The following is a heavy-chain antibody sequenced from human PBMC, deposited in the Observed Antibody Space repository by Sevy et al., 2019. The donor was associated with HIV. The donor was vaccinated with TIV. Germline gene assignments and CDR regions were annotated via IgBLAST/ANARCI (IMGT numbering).Heavy chain of an antibody. J-gene: IGHJ6*02. D-gene: IGHD2-2*01. Sequence: ASVNVSCKASGGTFSSYAISWVRQAPGQGLEWMGGIIPIFGTANYAQKFQGRVTITADESTSTAYMELSSLRSEDTAVYYCARTDIVVVPAAITYYYYGMDVWGQGTTVTVSS. CDR1: GGTFSSYA. CDR2: IIPIFGTA. CDR3: ARTDIVVVPAAITYYYYGMDV. V-gene: IGHV1-69*13.